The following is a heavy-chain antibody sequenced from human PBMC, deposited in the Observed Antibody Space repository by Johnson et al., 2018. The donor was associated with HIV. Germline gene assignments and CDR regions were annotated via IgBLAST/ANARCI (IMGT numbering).Heavy chain of an antibody. V-gene: IGHV3-23*04. J-gene: IGHJ3*01. Sequence: VQLVESGGGLVQPGGSLRLSCAASGFTFSSYAMSWVRQAPGKGLEWVSAISGSGGSTYSADSVKGRFTISRDNSKNTLYLQMNSLKAEDTAVYYCTTGSCIDGVCYAFDVWGQGTMVTVSS. CDR1: GFTFSSYA. CDR3: TTGSCIDGVCYAFDV. D-gene: IGHD2-8*01. CDR2: ISGSGGST.